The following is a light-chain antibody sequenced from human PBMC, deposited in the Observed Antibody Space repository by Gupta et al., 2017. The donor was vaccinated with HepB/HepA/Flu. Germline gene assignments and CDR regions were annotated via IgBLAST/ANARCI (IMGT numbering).Light chain of an antibody. CDR1: SSNIGAGYD. CDR2: GNS. Sequence: QSLLTPPPSDSWAPGQRVTISCTGSSSNIGAGYDVHWYQQLPGTAPKLLIYGNSKRPSGVPDRFSGSKSGTSASLAITGLQAEDEADYYCQSYDSSLSGSKVFGGGTKLTVL. J-gene: IGLJ2*01. V-gene: IGLV1-40*01. CDR3: QSYDSSLSGSKV.